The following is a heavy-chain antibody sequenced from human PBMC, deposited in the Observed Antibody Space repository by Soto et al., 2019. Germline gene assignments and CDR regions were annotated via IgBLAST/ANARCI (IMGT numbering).Heavy chain of an antibody. J-gene: IGHJ4*02. Sequence: PGESLKISCKGSGYSFAGYWIAWVRQRPGKGLEWMGRIDPSDSQTYYSPSFRGHVTISATKSITTVFLQWSSLRASDTAMYYCARQIYDSDTGPNFQYYFDSWGQGTPVTVSS. CDR1: GYSFAGYW. V-gene: IGHV5-10-1*01. CDR2: IDPSDSQT. CDR3: ARQIYDSDTGPNFQYYFDS. D-gene: IGHD3-22*01.